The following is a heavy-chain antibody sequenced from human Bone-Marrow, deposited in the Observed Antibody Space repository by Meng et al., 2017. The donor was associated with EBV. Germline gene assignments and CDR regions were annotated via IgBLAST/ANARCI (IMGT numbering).Heavy chain of an antibody. CDR1: VCSISISSNY. CDR2: IYYSGST. J-gene: IGHJ4*02. Sequence: QPHLHAAGHVPVKHSETLSLPVTVSVCSISISSNYWRWIRQPPGKGQEWIGRIYYSGSTYYNPSLKRRVTISADTSKNQFSLNLSSLTAADTAVYYCARDPYDYWGQGTLVTVSS. CDR3: ARDPYDY. V-gene: IGHV4-39*07.